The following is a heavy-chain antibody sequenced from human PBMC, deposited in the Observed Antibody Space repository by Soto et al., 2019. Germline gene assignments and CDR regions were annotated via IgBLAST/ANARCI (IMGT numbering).Heavy chain of an antibody. J-gene: IGHJ4*02. Sequence: EVQLLESGGGLVQPGGSLRLSCAASGFTFSSYAMSWVRQAPGKGLEWVSAICGRGGATYYTDSVKGRFTISRDNSKNTLHLQMKTLRAEDTAIYYCAKGSGGNCYSHFDYCGQGTLVTVSS. CDR1: GFTFSSYA. CDR3: AKGSGGNCYSHFDY. D-gene: IGHD2-15*01. CDR2: ICGRGGAT. V-gene: IGHV3-23*01.